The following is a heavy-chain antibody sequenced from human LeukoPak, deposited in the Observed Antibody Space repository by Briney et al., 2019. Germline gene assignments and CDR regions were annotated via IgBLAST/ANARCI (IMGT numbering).Heavy chain of an antibody. J-gene: IGHJ3*02. CDR1: GYTFTGYY. CDR2: IIPILGIA. CDR3: ASRDGSGNYAFDI. D-gene: IGHD3-10*01. Sequence: ASVKVSCKASGYTFTGYYMHWVRQAPGQGLEWMGRIIPILGIANYAQKFQGRVTITADKSTSTAYMELSSLRSEDTAVYYCASRDGSGNYAFDIWGQGTMVTVSS. V-gene: IGHV1-69*02.